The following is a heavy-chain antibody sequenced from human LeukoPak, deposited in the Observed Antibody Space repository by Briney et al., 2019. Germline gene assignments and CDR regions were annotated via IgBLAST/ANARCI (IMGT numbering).Heavy chain of an antibody. CDR3: ARQIGHYGDYVSNWFDP. CDR1: GYSFTSYW. V-gene: IGHV5-51*01. CDR2: IYPGDSDT. J-gene: IGHJ5*02. Sequence: GESLKISCKGSGYSFTSYWIGWVRQMPGKGLEWMGIIYPGDSDTRYSPSFQGQVTISADKSISTAYLQWSSLKASDTAMYYCARQIGHYGDYVSNWFDPWGQGTLVTVSS. D-gene: IGHD4-17*01.